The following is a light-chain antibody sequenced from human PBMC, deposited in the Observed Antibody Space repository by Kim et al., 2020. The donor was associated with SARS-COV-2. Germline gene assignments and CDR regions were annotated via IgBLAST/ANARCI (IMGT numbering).Light chain of an antibody. Sequence: ASIGDRVTITCQASQDISNSVNGYQQKPGEAPKHLMNDESKLKTGVPLRLRGSGSGTDFTFTITCLRPEDVATYYCQQYDDHPRTFGGGTKVESK. CDR1: QDISNS. J-gene: IGKJ4*01. CDR3: QQYDDHPRT. CDR2: DES. V-gene: IGKV1-33*01.